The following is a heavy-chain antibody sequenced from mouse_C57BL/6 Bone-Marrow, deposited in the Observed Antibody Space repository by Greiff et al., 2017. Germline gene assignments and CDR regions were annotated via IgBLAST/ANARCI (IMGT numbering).Heavy chain of an antibody. D-gene: IGHD2-3*01. V-gene: IGHV5-12*01. CDR1: GFTFSDYY. Sequence: EVKLQESGGGLVQPGGSLKLSCAASGFTFSDYYMYWVRQTPEKRLEWVAYISNGGGSTYYPDTVKGRFTISRDNAKNTLYLQMSRLKSEDTAMYYCARHDGYYVRYAMDYWGQGTSVTVSS. CDR2: ISNGGGST. J-gene: IGHJ4*01. CDR3: ARHDGYYVRYAMDY.